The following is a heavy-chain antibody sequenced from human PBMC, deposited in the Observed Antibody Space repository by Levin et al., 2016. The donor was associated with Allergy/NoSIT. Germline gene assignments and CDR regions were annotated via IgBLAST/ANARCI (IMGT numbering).Heavy chain of an antibody. Sequence: GESLKISCAAPGFTFSNYAMHWVRQAPGKGLEWVAVISSDGDNEYYTDSVKGRFTISRDNSKNTLYLQMSSLRAEDTAMYYCARRARGYCTKTGCRGFDYWGQGTLVTVSS. CDR3: ARRARGYCTKTGCRGFDY. CDR2: ISSDGDNE. CDR1: GFTFSNYA. J-gene: IGHJ4*02. V-gene: IGHV3-30-3*01. D-gene: IGHD2-8*01.